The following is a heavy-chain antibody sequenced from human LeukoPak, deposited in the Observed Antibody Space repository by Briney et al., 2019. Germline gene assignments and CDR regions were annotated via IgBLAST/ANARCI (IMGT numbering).Heavy chain of an antibody. CDR2: INPNSGGT. J-gene: IGHJ4*02. Sequence: ASEKVSCKASGYTFTGYYMHWVRQAPGQGLEWMGWINPNSGGTNYAQKFQGRVTMTRDTSISTAYMELSRLRSDDAAVYYCARVLVATWFDYWGQGTLVTVSS. CDR1: GYTFTGYY. D-gene: IGHD5-12*01. V-gene: IGHV1-2*02. CDR3: ARVLVATWFDY.